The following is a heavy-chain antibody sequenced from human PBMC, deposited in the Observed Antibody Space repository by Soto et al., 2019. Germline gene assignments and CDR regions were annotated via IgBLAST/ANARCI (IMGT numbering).Heavy chain of an antibody. CDR3: ASPTVGYYNGMDV. J-gene: IGHJ6*02. Sequence: QVQLVQSGAEVKKPGSSVKVSCKASGGTSSNYAINWVRQAPGQGLEWMGGIIPIFGTADYAQKFQGRVTMTADESTSTAYMELSSLISEDTAVYYCASPTVGYYNGMDVWGQGTTVTVSS. V-gene: IGHV1-69*12. CDR1: GGTSSNYA. CDR2: IIPIFGTA. D-gene: IGHD4-4*01.